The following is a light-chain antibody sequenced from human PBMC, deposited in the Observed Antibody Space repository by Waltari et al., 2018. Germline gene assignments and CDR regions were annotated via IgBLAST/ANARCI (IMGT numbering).Light chain of an antibody. Sequence: EIVLTQSPGTLSLFPGDRATLSCRASHSVSSNNLAWYQQKPGQAPRLLIYAASSRATGITDRFSGSGSGTDFTLTISRVEPEDFAVYYCQQYANSPRTFGQGTKVEIK. CDR1: HSVSSNN. V-gene: IGKV3-20*01. J-gene: IGKJ1*01. CDR3: QQYANSPRT. CDR2: AAS.